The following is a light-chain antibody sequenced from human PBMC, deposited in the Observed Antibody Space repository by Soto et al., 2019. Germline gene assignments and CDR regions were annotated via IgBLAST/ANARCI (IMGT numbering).Light chain of an antibody. CDR1: QSVSSSY. CDR2: GAS. Sequence: EIVLTQSPGTLSLSPGERATLSCRASQSVSSSYLAWYQQKPGQAPRLLIYGASSRATGIQDRFSGSGSGTDFTLTISRLEPEDFAVYYCQQYGSSPLTFGGGTKVEIK. V-gene: IGKV3-20*01. J-gene: IGKJ4*01. CDR3: QQYGSSPLT.